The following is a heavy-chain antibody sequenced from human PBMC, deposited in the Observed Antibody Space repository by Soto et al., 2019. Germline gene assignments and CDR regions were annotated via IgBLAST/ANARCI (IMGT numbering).Heavy chain of an antibody. CDR2: ISAYYGST. Sequence: QVQLLQSGVEVKKPGASVKVSCKASGYTFTTYGLSWVRQAPGHGLEWMGWISAYYGSTIYAKKFQDRVTMTTDTSTTTAYMELRSLRSDDTAVYYCVREAQIGDYIIFTSWGQGTLVTVSA. V-gene: IGHV1-18*01. CDR3: VREAQIGDYIIFTS. D-gene: IGHD4-17*01. J-gene: IGHJ5*02. CDR1: GYTFTTYG.